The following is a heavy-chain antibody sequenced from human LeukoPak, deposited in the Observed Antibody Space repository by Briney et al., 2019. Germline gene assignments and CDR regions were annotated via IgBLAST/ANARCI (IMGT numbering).Heavy chain of an antibody. CDR2: IGTDGSYI. CDR3: ARKMKTGDRVGTFDI. D-gene: IGHD1-1*01. J-gene: IGHJ3*02. Sequence: GGSLRLSCVASGFTLSSFWMNWVRQAPMKGLEWVSSIGTDGSYIYYADSVQGRFTISRDNAKNSLYLQMNSLTAEDTAVYYCARKMKTGDRVGTFDIWGQGTMVTVSS. CDR1: GFTLSSFW. V-gene: IGHV3-21*01.